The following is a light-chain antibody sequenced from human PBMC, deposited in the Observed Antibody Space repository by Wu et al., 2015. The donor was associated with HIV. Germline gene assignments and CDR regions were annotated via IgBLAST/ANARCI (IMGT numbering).Light chain of an antibody. V-gene: IGKV3-20*01. Sequence: IVLTQSPGTLSLSPGERATLSCRATQSVDSDFLAWYQHKPGQAPRLLIYGASSRATGVPDRFSGSGSGTGFTLTISRLEPEDFAVYYCQQYGSSWTFGQGTKVEIQ. CDR2: GAS. CDR3: QQYGSSWT. CDR1: QSVDSDF. J-gene: IGKJ1*01.